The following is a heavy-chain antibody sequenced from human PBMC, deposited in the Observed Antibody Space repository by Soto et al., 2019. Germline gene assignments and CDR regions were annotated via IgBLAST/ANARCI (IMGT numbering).Heavy chain of an antibody. D-gene: IGHD3-10*01. V-gene: IGHV3-48*01. CDR3: ARDWAPRSRGFDY. CDR2: ISSSSSTI. J-gene: IGHJ4*02. CDR1: GFTFSSYS. Sequence: GGSLRLSCAASGFTFSSYSANWVRQAPGKGLEWVSYISSSSSTIYYADSVKGRFTISRDNAKNSLYLQMNSLRAEDTAVYYCARDWAPRSRGFDYWGQGTLVTVSS.